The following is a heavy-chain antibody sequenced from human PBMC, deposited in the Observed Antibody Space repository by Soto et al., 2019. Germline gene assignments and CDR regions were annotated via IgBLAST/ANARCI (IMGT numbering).Heavy chain of an antibody. J-gene: IGHJ4*02. V-gene: IGHV1-18*01. CDR3: ARDPENVDS. CDR2: ISAYNGNT. CDR1: GYTFTSYG. Sequence: QVQLVQSGAEVKKPGASVKVSCKASGYTFTSYGISWVRQAPGQGLEWMGWISAYNGNTNSAQKRQGRVTMTTDTATSTADMELRSRSSDEPAVFSCARDPENVDSWGRGTLVTASS.